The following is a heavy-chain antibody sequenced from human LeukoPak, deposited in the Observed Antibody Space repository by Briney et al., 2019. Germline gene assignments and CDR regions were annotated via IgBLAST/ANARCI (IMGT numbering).Heavy chain of an antibody. J-gene: IGHJ4*02. CDR3: ASGYSSSWLLDY. V-gene: IGHV4-39*07. Sequence: SETLSLTCTVSGGSISSSSYSWTWIRQPPGKGLEWIGSIHYDGNTYYKPSLKSRVTISVDTSKNQFSLKLSSVTAADTAVYYCASGYSSSWLLDYWGQGTLVTVSS. CDR2: IHYDGNT. CDR1: GGSISSSSYS. D-gene: IGHD6-13*01.